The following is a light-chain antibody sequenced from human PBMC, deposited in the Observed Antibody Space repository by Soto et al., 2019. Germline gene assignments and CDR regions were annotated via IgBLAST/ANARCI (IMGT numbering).Light chain of an antibody. CDR2: GAS. V-gene: IGKV3-20*01. CDR3: QQSASSVT. Sequence: EIVLTQSPGTLSLSPGERATLSCRASQSVGSSYLAWYQQKPGQAPRLLIYGASSRATGIPDRFSGSGSGTEFTLTISSLEPEDFAMYYCQQSASSVTFGQGTRLEIK. CDR1: QSVGSSY. J-gene: IGKJ5*01.